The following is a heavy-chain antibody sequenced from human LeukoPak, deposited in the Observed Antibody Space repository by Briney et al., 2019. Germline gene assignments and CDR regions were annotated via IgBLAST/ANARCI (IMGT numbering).Heavy chain of an antibody. D-gene: IGHD3-10*01. CDR1: GDSISSSSYY. J-gene: IGHJ4*02. CDR3: ARVPTITFFDY. Sequence: PSETLSLTCTVSGDSISSSSYYWGWIRQPPGKGLEWIGTIHYSGSTFYNPSLKSRVTISVDTSKNQFSLKLTSVTAADTAVYYCARVPTITFFDYWGQGTLVTVSS. V-gene: IGHV4-39*07. CDR2: IHYSGST.